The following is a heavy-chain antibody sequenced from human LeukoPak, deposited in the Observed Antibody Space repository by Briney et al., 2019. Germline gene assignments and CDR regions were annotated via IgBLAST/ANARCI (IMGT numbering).Heavy chain of an antibody. V-gene: IGHV4-59*01. J-gene: IGHJ4*02. D-gene: IGHD1/OR15-1a*01. CDR3: ARVSPSLTIDY. CDR1: GGSISSDY. Sequence: SETLSLTCTVSGGSISSDYWSWIRQPPGKELEWIGYIDYSGSTNYTPSLKSRVTISVDTSKNQFSLRLISVTAADTAVYYCARVSPSLTIDYWGQGTLVTVSS. CDR2: IDYSGST.